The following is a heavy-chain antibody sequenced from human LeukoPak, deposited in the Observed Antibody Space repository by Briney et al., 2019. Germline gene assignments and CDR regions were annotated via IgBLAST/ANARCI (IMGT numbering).Heavy chain of an antibody. CDR3: ARVGEQWLAYYYFDC. CDR2: INPNSGGT. V-gene: IGHV1-2*02. Sequence: ASVKVSCKASGYTFTGYYMHWVRQAPGQGLEWMGWINPNSGGTNYAQKFQGRVTMTRDTSISTAYMELSRLRSDDTAVCYCARVGEQWLAYYYFDCWGQGTLVTVSS. CDR1: GYTFTGYY. J-gene: IGHJ4*02. D-gene: IGHD6-19*01.